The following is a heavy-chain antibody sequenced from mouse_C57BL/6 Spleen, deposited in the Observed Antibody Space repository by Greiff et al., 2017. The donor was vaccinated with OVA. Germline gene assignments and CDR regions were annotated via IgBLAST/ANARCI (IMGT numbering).Heavy chain of an antibody. CDR3: ARTGSSPYYYAMDY. CDR2: IDPSDSYT. D-gene: IGHD1-1*01. CDR1: GYTFTSYW. Sequence: QVQLQQSGAELVKPGASVKLSCKASGYTFTSYWMQWVKQRPGQGLEWIGEIDPSDSYTNYNQKFKGKATLTVDTSSSTAYMQLSSLTSEDSAVYYCARTGSSPYYYAMDYWGQGTSVTVSS. V-gene: IGHV1-50*01. J-gene: IGHJ4*01.